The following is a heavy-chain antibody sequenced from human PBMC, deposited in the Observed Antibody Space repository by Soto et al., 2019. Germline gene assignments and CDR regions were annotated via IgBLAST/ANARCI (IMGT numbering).Heavy chain of an antibody. J-gene: IGHJ4*02. CDR3: AGRGGGVVLAATSPFGY. D-gene: IGHD2-15*01. CDR1: SGSITSANW. V-gene: IGHV4-4*02. CDR2: IYHSGST. Sequence: QVPLQESGPRLVRPLGTLSLTCTVSSGSITSANWWSWVRQPPGRGLEWIGEIYHSGSTNYNLSRKRGVNLAVDKSKLGFSLRLSSVTAADTAMYYCAGRGGGVVLAATSPFGYWGQGTLVTVSS.